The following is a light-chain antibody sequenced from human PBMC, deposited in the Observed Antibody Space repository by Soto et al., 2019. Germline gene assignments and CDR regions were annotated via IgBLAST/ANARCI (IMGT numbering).Light chain of an antibody. J-gene: IGLJ1*01. CDR3: SSHTTTSSALQV. V-gene: IGLV2-8*01. Sequence: QSALTQPPSASGSPGQSVTISCTGTKNDIGVYDFVSWYQHHPGKAPRLIIYEVVQRPSGVPDRFSGSKSGNTASLTVSGLQAADEADYYCSSHTTTSSALQVFGTGTKVTVL. CDR1: KNDIGVYDF. CDR2: EVV.